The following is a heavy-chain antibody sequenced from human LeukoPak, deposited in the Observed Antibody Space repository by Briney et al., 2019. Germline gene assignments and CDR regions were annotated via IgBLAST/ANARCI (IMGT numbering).Heavy chain of an antibody. Sequence: SETLSLACTVSGGSVSCGSYYWSWIRQHPGKGLECIGYIYHSGSTYYNPSLKSRVSVSVDTSKNQSSLKLSSVTAADTAVYYCARGFYGSGTSYFDCWCQGTLVTVSS. D-gene: IGHD3-10*01. CDR1: GGSVSCGSYY. CDR3: ARGFYGSGTSYFDC. V-gene: IGHV4-31*03. J-gene: IGHJ4*02. CDR2: IYHSGST.